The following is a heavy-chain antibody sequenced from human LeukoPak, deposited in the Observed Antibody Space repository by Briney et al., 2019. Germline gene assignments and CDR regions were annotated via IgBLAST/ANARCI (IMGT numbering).Heavy chain of an antibody. D-gene: IGHD3-16*01. V-gene: IGHV1-2*02. CDR1: GYTFTSYY. J-gene: IGHJ3*02. CDR2: INPNSGGT. CDR3: AREGSRAARLGAFDI. Sequence: ASVKVSCKASGYTFTSYYMHWVRQAPGQGLEWMGWINPNSGGTNYAQKFQGRVTMTRDTSISTAYMELSRLRSDDTAVYYCAREGSRAARLGAFDICGQGTMVTVSS.